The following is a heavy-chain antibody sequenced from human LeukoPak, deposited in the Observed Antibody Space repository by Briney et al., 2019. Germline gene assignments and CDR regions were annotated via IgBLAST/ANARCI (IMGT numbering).Heavy chain of an antibody. D-gene: IGHD6-13*01. CDR3: ARSVAAAGPLYYYYYMDV. Sequence: GGSLRLSCAASGFTFSDYYMSWIRQAPGKGLEWVSYISSSGSTIYYADSVKGRFTISRDNAKNSLYLQMNSLRAEDTAGYYCARSVAAAGPLYYYYYMDVWGKGTTVTVSS. V-gene: IGHV3-11*04. J-gene: IGHJ6*03. CDR1: GFTFSDYY. CDR2: ISSSGSTI.